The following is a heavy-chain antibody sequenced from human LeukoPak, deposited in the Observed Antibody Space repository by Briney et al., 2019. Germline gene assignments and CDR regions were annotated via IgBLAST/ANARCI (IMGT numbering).Heavy chain of an antibody. D-gene: IGHD3-10*01. Sequence: GGSLRLSCAASGFTFSSYEMNWVRQAPGKGLEWVSYISSSGSTIYYADSAKGRFTISRDNAKNSLYLQMNSLRAEDTAVYYCARGRYGSGSYYNGNWFDPWGQGTLVTVSS. V-gene: IGHV3-48*03. CDR3: ARGRYGSGSYYNGNWFDP. CDR2: ISSSGSTI. J-gene: IGHJ5*02. CDR1: GFTFSSYE.